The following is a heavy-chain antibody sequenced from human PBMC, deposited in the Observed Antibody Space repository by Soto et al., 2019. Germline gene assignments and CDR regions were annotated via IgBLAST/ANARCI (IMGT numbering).Heavy chain of an antibody. CDR3: ARSIAARLNWFDP. J-gene: IGHJ5*02. Sequence: GVSLRLSWAAAGFNFSSYWMSWVRQAPGKGLEWVANIKQDGSEKYYVDSVKGRFTISRDNAKNSLYLQMNSLRAEDTAVYYCARSIAARLNWFDPWGQGTLVSVSS. D-gene: IGHD6-6*01. CDR2: IKQDGSEK. V-gene: IGHV3-7*01. CDR1: GFNFSSYW.